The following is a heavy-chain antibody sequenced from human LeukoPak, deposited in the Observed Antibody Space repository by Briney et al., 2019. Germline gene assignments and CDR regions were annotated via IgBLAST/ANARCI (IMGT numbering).Heavy chain of an antibody. CDR1: GFTFSSYA. D-gene: IGHD3-22*01. CDR3: TKPYYYDSSGYYGY. V-gene: IGHV3-23*01. Sequence: GGSLRLSCAASGFTFSSYAMSWVRQAPGKGLEWVSAISGSGGSTYYADSVKGRFTISRDNSKNTLYLQMNSLRAEDTAVYYRTKPYYYDSSGYYGYWGQGTLVTVSS. J-gene: IGHJ4*02. CDR2: ISGSGGST.